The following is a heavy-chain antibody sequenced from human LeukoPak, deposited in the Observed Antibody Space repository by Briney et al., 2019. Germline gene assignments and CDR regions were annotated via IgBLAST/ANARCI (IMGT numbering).Heavy chain of an antibody. V-gene: IGHV3-30*18. CDR2: ISYDGSNK. D-gene: IGHD5-12*01. Sequence: GRSLRLSCAASGFTFSSYGMHWVRQAPGKGLEWVAVISYDGSNKYYADSVKGRFTISRDNSKNTLYLQMNSLRGEDTAVYYCAKDRLQGGYSGYDYYYYGMDVWGQGTTVTVSS. J-gene: IGHJ6*02. CDR1: GFTFSSYG. CDR3: AKDRLQGGYSGYDYYYYGMDV.